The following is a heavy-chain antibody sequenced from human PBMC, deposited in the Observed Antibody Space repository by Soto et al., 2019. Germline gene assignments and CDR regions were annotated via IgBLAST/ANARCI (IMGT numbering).Heavy chain of an antibody. J-gene: IGHJ4*02. CDR1: GYTFISFD. Sequence: QVQLVQSGAEVKKPGASVSVSCPASGYTFISFDINWVRQATGQGLEWMGWMIPNTGNTGYEQKLQGRVTMTRNTSIGPSYRELSSLTSEDAAVYYCARRKEWSGPYYLDSWGQGTLVTVSS. CDR2: MIPNTGNT. V-gene: IGHV1-8*01. D-gene: IGHD3-3*01. CDR3: ARRKEWSGPYYLDS.